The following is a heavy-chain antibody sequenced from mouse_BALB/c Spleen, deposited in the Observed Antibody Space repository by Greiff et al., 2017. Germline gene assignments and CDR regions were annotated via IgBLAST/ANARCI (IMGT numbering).Heavy chain of an antibody. CDR1: GYTFTSYW. J-gene: IGHJ4*01. CDR2: IYPGDGDT. Sequence: QVQLQQSGAELARPGASVKLSCKASGYTFTSYWMQWVKQRPGQGLEWIGAIYPGDGDTRYTQKFKGKATLTADKSSSTAYMQLSSLASEDSAVYYCAREGDYYGSFYAMDYWGQGTSVTVSS. V-gene: IGHV1-87*01. CDR3: AREGDYYGSFYAMDY. D-gene: IGHD1-1*01.